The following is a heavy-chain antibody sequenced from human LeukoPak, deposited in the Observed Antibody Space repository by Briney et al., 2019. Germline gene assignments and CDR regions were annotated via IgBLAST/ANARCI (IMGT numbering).Heavy chain of an antibody. CDR1: GFTFSSYS. J-gene: IGHJ4*02. D-gene: IGHD2-15*01. Sequence: TGGSLSLSCAASGFTFSSYSMNWVRQAPGKGLEWVSSISSSSSYIYYADSVKGRFTISRDNAKNPLYLQMNSLRAEDTAVYYCARDQTVADWGQGTLVTVSS. V-gene: IGHV3-21*01. CDR2: ISSSSSYI. CDR3: ARDQTVAD.